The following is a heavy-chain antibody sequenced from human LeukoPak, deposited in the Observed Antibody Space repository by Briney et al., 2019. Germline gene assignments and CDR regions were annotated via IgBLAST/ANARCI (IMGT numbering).Heavy chain of an antibody. J-gene: IGHJ4*02. D-gene: IGHD6-19*01. CDR1: GYSFTTSW. CDR3: AKVRGSGGFVIDY. Sequence: PGESLKISCKDSGYSFTTSWIGWVRQMLGKGLEWMGIIFPRDSDTRYSPSFQGQVTMSADKSISTAYLQWSSLKASDTAMYYCAKVRGSGGFVIDYWGQGTVVTVSS. V-gene: IGHV5-51*01. CDR2: IFPRDSDT.